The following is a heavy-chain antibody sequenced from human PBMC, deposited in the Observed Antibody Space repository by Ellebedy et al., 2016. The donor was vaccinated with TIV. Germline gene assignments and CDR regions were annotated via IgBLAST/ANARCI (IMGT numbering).Heavy chain of an antibody. CDR1: GYTFTSNY. CDR2: INPDSGGT. D-gene: IGHD6-13*01. V-gene: IGHV1-2*02. CDR3: ARVRRGSSGMDV. J-gene: IGHJ6*02. Sequence: ASVKVSCKASGYTFTSNYVHWVRQGPGQGLEWMGWINPDSGGTNFAQKFQGRVTMTRDTSVNTAYMELSRLESDDTAVYYCARVRRGSSGMDVWGQGTTVTVS.